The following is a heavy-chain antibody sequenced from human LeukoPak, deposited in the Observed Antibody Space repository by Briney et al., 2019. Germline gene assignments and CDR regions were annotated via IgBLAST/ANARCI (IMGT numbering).Heavy chain of an antibody. Sequence: GGSLRLSCVGSGFIFRSYAVTWVRQAPGKGLEWVSSITANGDRTYYDDSVKGRFTISRVNSKKTLFLQMSSLRAEDTAVYYCATFGVIVRNNYLDYWGQGALVIVSS. J-gene: IGHJ4*02. D-gene: IGHD3-3*01. CDR2: ITANGDRT. CDR3: ATFGVIVRNNYLDY. CDR1: GFIFRSYA. V-gene: IGHV3-23*01.